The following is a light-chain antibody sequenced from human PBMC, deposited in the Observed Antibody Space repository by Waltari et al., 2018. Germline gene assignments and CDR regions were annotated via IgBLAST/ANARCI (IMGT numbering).Light chain of an antibody. CDR2: WAS. CDR3: QQDSRTPLT. CDR1: QSVLYSSNNKNY. V-gene: IGKV4-1*01. Sequence: DIVMTQSPDSLAVSLGERATINCKSSQSVLYSSNNKNYLAWYQQKTGQPPKLLIYWASTRDSGVPDRFSGSGSGTDVTLTISSLQAEDVASYYCQQDSRTPLTCGGGTKVEIK. J-gene: IGKJ4*01.